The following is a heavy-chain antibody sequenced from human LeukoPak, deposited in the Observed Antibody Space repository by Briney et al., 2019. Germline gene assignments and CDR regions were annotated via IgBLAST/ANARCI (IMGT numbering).Heavy chain of an antibody. J-gene: IGHJ4*02. CDR3: AKARGYCSGGTCYSGFDY. CDR1: GFTFSSYS. V-gene: IGHV3-23*01. D-gene: IGHD2-15*01. Sequence: GGSLRLSCAASGFTFSSYSMNWVRQAPGKGLEWVSTITGSGDTTYYADSVKGRFTISRDNSKNTLYLQMNSLRAEDTAVYYCAKARGYCSGGTCYSGFDYWGQGTLVTVSS. CDR2: ITGSGDTT.